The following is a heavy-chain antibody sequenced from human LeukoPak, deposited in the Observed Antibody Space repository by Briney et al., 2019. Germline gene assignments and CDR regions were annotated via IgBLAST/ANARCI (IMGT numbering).Heavy chain of an antibody. CDR2: MSYDGSNK. CDR3: ASMTTGN. D-gene: IGHD4-17*01. J-gene: IGHJ4*02. CDR1: GFTFSSYA. Sequence: GGSLRLSCAASGFTFSSYAMHWVRQAPGKGLEWVAVMSYDGSNKYYADSVKGRFTISRDNSKNTLYLQMNSLRAEDTAVYYCASMTTGNWGQGTLVTVSS. V-gene: IGHV3-30-3*01.